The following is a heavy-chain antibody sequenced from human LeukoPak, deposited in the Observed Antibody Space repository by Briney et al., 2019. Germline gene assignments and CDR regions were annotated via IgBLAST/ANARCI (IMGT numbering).Heavy chain of an antibody. CDR3: ARALVATAGFDY. Sequence: ASVKVSCKASGYTFTSYGISWVRQAPGQGLEWMGGIIPIFGTANYAQKFQGRVTITTDESTSTAYMELSSLRSEDTAVYYCARALVATAGFDYWGQGTLVTVSS. CDR2: IIPIFGTA. CDR1: GYTFTSYG. J-gene: IGHJ4*02. V-gene: IGHV1-69*05. D-gene: IGHD5-12*01.